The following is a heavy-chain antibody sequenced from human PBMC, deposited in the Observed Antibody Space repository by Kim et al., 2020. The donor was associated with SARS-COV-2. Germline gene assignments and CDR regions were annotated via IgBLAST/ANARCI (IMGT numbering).Heavy chain of an antibody. D-gene: IGHD5-18*01. V-gene: IGHV3-21*01. Sequence: GGSLRLSCAASGFTFSSYSMNWVRQAPGKGLEWVASITTSRSYIYYADSVKGRFTISRDNSKNSLYLQMNSLRAEDTAVYYCAGSVKSGCSYGYRFDYWGRGTLVTVSS. CDR1: GFTFSSYS. CDR3: AGSVKSGCSYGYRFDY. J-gene: IGHJ4*02. CDR2: ITTSRSYI.